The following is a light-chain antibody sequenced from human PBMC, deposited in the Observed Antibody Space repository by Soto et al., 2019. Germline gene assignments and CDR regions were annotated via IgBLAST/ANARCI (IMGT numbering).Light chain of an antibody. CDR2: DVS. J-gene: IGLJ3*02. Sequence: QSALTQPRSVSGSPGQSVTISCTGTSSDVGGYNYVSWYQQHPGKAPKLMIYDVSKRPSGVPDRFSGSKSGNTASLTIYGLQAEGEAYYYCCSYAGSYSWVFGGGTKLAVL. CDR3: CSYAGSYSWV. CDR1: SSDVGGYNY. V-gene: IGLV2-11*01.